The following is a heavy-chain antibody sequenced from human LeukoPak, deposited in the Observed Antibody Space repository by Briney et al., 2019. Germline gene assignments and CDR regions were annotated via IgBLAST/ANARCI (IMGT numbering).Heavy chain of an antibody. CDR1: GFTFSDYW. Sequence: GRSLRLSCAASGFTFSDYWMHWVRQAPGKGLMWVSRVNTDGNNTTYADSVKGRFTISRDNAKNMFYLQMYSLRAEDTAMYYCAREGAYDSGSYGAGDCWGQGTLVTVSS. CDR2: VNTDGNNT. V-gene: IGHV3-74*01. J-gene: IGHJ4*02. D-gene: IGHD3-10*01. CDR3: AREGAYDSGSYGAGDC.